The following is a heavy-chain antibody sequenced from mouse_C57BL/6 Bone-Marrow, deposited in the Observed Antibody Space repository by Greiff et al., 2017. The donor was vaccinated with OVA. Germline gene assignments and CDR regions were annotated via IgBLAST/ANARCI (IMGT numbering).Heavy chain of an antibody. CDR3: TTSHSSGYYY. CDR1: GFNIKDDY. D-gene: IGHD3-1*01. Sequence: VQLQQSGAELVRPGASVKLSCTASGFNIKDDYMHWVKQRPEQGLEWIGWIDPEDGDDEYASMFQGQATIKADTSTNTVYLQLSSLTYEDTDVYYWTTSHSSGYYYWGQGTTLTVSS. CDR2: IDPEDGDD. V-gene: IGHV14-4*01. J-gene: IGHJ2*01.